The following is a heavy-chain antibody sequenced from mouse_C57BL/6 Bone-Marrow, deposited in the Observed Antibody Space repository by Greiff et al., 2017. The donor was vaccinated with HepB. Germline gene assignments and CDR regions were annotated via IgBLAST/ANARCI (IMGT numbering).Heavy chain of an antibody. CDR1: GYTFTSYW. CDR2: IHPNSGST. J-gene: IGHJ2*01. D-gene: IGHD1-1*01. Sequence: QVQLQQPGAELVKPGASVKLSCKASGYTFTSYWMHWVKQRPGQGLEWIGMIHPNSGSTNYNEKFKSKAKLTVDKSSSTAYMQLSSLTSEDSAVYYCARSPITTVVATGDYWGQGTTLTVSS. CDR3: ARSPITTVVATGDY. V-gene: IGHV1-64*01.